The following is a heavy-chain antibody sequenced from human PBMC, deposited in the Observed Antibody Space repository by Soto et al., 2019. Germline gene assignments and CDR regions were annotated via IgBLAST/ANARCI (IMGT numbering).Heavy chain of an antibody. Sequence: GASVKVSCKASGYTFTSYGISLVRQAPGQGLEWMGWISAYNGNTNYAQKLQGIVTMTTDTSTSTAYMELRSLRSHDTAVYYCPRQGIAAVSIGVECWGQGSLVSVSS. CDR1: GYTFTSYG. D-gene: IGHD6-13*01. CDR2: ISAYNGNT. V-gene: IGHV1-18*01. J-gene: IGHJ4*02. CDR3: PRQGIAAVSIGVEC.